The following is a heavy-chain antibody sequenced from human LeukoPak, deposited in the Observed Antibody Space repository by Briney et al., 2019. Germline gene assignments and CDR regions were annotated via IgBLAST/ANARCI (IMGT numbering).Heavy chain of an antibody. V-gene: IGHV3-23*01. CDR3: AREFYPSLSARIAAAGTVLLRAFDI. D-gene: IGHD6-13*01. J-gene: IGHJ3*02. Sequence: GGSLRLSCADFTFTYSNYGMSWVRQAPGKGLEWVSGFSGSGGSTYYADSVKGRFTISRDTSKNTLYLQMNSLRAEDTAVYYCAREFYPSLSARIAAAGTVLLRAFDIWGQGTMVTVSS. CDR2: FSGSGGST. CDR1: TFTYSNYG.